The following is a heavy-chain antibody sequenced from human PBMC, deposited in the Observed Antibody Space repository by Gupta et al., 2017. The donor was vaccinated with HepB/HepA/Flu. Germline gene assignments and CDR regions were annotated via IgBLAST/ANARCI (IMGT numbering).Heavy chain of an antibody. CDR1: GYTFTGYY. CDR3: ARATGRVGGYDAFDI. J-gene: IGHJ3*02. Sequence: QVQLVQSGAEVKKPGASVKVSCKASGYTFTGYYMHWVRQAPGQGLEWMGWINPNSGGTNYAQKFQGWVTMTRDTSISTAYMELSRLRSDDTAVYYCARATGRVGGYDAFDIWGQGTMVTVSS. V-gene: IGHV1-2*04. CDR2: INPNSGGT. D-gene: IGHD1-26*01.